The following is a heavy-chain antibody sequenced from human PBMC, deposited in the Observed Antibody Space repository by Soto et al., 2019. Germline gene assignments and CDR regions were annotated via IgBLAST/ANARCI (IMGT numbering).Heavy chain of an antibody. D-gene: IGHD3-22*01. J-gene: IGHJ4*02. V-gene: IGHV4-30-2*01. CDR3: ARGGVDYYDSSGYYFSPYYFDS. Sequence: SETLSLTCAVSGGSISSGGYSWSWIRQPPGKGLEWIGYIYHSGSTYYSPSLKSRVTISVDRSKNQFSLKLSSVTAADTAVYYCARGGVDYYDSSGYYFSPYYFDSRGQRTLVTVSS. CDR2: IYHSGST. CDR1: GGSISSGGYS.